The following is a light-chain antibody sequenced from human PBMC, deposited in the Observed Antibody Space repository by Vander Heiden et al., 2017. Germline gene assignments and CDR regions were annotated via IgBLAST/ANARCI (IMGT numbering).Light chain of an antibody. J-gene: IGKJ1*01. CDR1: HSLLFSDGNTF. V-gene: IGKV2-30*01. Sequence: DVVMNQSPLSLPVTLGQPASISCRYSHSLLFSDGNTFLHWFKQRPGQSPRRLIYQVYKRDSGVPDRFSGSGSGTDFTLRISRVEAEDVGVYYCMQATHWPATFGQGTTVEIK. CDR2: QVY. CDR3: MQATHWPAT.